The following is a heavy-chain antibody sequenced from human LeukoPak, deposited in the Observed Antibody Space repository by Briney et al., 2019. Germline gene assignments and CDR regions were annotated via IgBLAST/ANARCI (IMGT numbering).Heavy chain of an antibody. CDR1: GFTFSSHW. Sequence: GGSLRLSCAASGFTFSSHWMHWVRQAPGKGLVWVSRINSDGSSISYADSVKGRFTISRDNAKNTLYLQMNSLRAEDTAVYYCARDLQLWPTGDTRGGAQVAYWAQGPLFTVSS. J-gene: IGHJ4*02. V-gene: IGHV3-74*01. CDR3: ARDLQLWPTGDTRGGAQVAY. D-gene: IGHD5-18*01. CDR2: INSDGSSI.